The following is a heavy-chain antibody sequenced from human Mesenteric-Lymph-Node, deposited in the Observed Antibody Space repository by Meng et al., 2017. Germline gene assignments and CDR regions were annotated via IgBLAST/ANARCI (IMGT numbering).Heavy chain of an antibody. J-gene: IGHJ4*02. V-gene: IGHV4-38-2*02. CDR2: VFHSGST. CDR1: GYSISSCCY. CDR3: ASRGWVWGSYRYFDY. Sequence: SETLSLTCTVSGYSISSCCYWGWLRQPPGQGLEWIGSVFHSGSTYYNPSLKSRVTISVDTSKNQFSLKLSSVTAADTAVYYCASRGWVWGSYRYFDYWGQGTLVTVSS. D-gene: IGHD3-16*02.